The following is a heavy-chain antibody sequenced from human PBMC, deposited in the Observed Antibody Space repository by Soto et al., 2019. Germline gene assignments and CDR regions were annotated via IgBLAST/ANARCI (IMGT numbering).Heavy chain of an antibody. D-gene: IGHD6-13*01. V-gene: IGHV1-18*04. CDR3: ARGQQRVGY. CDR1: GYIFTTYT. J-gene: IGHJ4*02. CDR2: ISVHNNNR. Sequence: ASVKVSCKASGYIFTTYTITWVRQAPGQGLEWMGWISVHNNNRNYAQSFQGRVTMTTDTSTSTAYMELRSLRSDDTAVYYCARGQQRVGYWGQGTLVTVSS.